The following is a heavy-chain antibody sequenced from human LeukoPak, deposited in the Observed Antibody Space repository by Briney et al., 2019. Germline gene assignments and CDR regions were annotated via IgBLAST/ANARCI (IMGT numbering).Heavy chain of an antibody. J-gene: IGHJ5*02. CDR2: ISAYNGNT. CDR3: ARGALQVVPAALGAFDP. Sequence: ASVKVSCKASGYTFTSYGISWVRQAPGQGLEWMGWISAYNGNTNYAQKLQGRVTMTTDTSTSTAYMELRSLRSDDTAVYYCARGALQVVPAALGAFDPWGQGTLVTVSS. V-gene: IGHV1-18*01. D-gene: IGHD2-2*01. CDR1: GYTFTSYG.